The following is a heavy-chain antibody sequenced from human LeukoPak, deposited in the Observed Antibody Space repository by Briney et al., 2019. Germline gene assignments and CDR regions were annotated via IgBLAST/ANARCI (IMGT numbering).Heavy chain of an antibody. D-gene: IGHD3-10*01. CDR1: GGSISSSSYY. CDR2: IYYSGST. J-gene: IGHJ3*02. Sequence: SETLSLTCTVSGGSISSSSYYWGWIRQPPGKGLEWIGSIYYSGSTYYNPSLKSRVTISVDTSKNQFSLKLSSVTAADTAVYYCARDPPLQPGWGGDAFDIWGQGTMVTVSS. V-gene: IGHV4-39*07. CDR3: ARDPPLQPGWGGDAFDI.